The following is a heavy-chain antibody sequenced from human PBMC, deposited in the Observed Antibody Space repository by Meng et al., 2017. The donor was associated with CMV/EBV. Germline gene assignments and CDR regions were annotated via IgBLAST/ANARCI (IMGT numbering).Heavy chain of an antibody. J-gene: IGHJ5*02. CDR3: AREGVRGDIVVVPAAISWFDP. V-gene: IGHV3-30*04. CDR1: SYA. D-gene: IGHD2-2*02. Sequence: SYAMHWVRQAPGKGLECVAVISYDGSNKYYADSVKGRFTISRDNSKNTLYLQMNSLRAEDTAVYYCAREGVRGDIVVVPAAISWFDPWGQGTLVTVSS. CDR2: ISYDGSNK.